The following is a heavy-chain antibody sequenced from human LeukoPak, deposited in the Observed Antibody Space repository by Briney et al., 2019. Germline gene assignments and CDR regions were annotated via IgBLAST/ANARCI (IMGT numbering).Heavy chain of an antibody. V-gene: IGHV3-21*01. Sequence: GGSLRLSCAASGFTFSTYAVNWVRQAPGKGLEWVSSISSSSSYIYYADSVKGRFTISRDNAKNSLYLQMNSLRAEDTAVYYCWVRDSYGMDVWGQGTTVTVSS. J-gene: IGHJ6*02. CDR3: WVRDSYGMDV. CDR2: ISSSSSYI. CDR1: GFTFSTYA. D-gene: IGHD3-10*01.